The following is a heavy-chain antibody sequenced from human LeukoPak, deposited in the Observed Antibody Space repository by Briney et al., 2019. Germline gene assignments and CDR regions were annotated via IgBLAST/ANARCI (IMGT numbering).Heavy chain of an antibody. J-gene: IGHJ6*02. V-gene: IGHV4-4*07. D-gene: IGHD3-22*01. CDR1: GGSISSYY. Sequence: SETLSLTCTVSGGSISSYYWSWIRQPAGKGLEWIGRIYTSGSTNYNPSLKSRVTISVDRSKNQFSLKLSSVTAADTAVYYCARDSYYDSSGYKGYGMDVWGQGTTVTVSS. CDR2: IYTSGST. CDR3: ARDSYYDSSGYKGYGMDV.